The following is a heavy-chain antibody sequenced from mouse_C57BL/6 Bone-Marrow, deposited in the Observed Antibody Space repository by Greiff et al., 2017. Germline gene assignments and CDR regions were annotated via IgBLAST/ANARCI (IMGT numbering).Heavy chain of an antibody. D-gene: IGHD2-13*01. V-gene: IGHV1-5*01. Sequence: VQLQQSGTVLARPGASVKMSCKTSGYTFTSYWMHWVKQRPGQGLEWIGAIYPGNSDTSSNQKFKGKAKLTAVTSASTAYMELSSLTNEDSAVYYCTKVISDRYFDVWGTGTTVTVSS. CDR1: GYTFTSYW. J-gene: IGHJ1*03. CDR2: IYPGNSDT. CDR3: TKVISDRYFDV.